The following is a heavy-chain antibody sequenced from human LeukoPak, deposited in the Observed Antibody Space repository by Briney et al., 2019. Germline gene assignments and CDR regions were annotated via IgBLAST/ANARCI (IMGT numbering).Heavy chain of an antibody. Sequence: ASVKVSCKASGYTFTGYYMHWVRQAPGQGLEWMGWINLNNGRINYAQKFQGRVTMTRDTSISTASMELSGLKPDDTAVYYCARDSCGGGGCHYWYFDLWGRGTLVTVSS. CDR3: ARDSCGGGGCHYWYFDL. V-gene: IGHV1-2*02. J-gene: IGHJ2*01. CDR1: GYTFTGYY. D-gene: IGHD6-19*01. CDR2: INLNNGRI.